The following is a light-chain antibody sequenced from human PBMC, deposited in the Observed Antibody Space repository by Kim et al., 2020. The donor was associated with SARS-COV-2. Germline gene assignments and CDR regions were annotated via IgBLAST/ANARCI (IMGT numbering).Light chain of an antibody. J-gene: IGKJ1*01. V-gene: IGKV1-5*01. CDR1: QGISGW. Sequence: ASVGDRFTISCRASQGISGWLAWYQQKPGKAPKVLIYAAFNLESGVPSRFSGSGSGTEFTLTISSLQPDDFATYYCQQYDSYPWTFGQGTKVDIK. CDR2: AAF. CDR3: QQYDSYPWT.